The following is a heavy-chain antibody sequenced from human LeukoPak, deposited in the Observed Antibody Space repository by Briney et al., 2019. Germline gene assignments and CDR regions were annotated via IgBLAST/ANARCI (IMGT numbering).Heavy chain of an antibody. CDR2: INPSGGST. Sequence: ASVKVSCKASGYTFTSYYMHWVRQAPGQGLEWMGIINPSGGSTSYAQKFQGRVTMTRDTSTSTVYMELSSLRSEDTAVYYCARESKVVPAAGYFDYWGQGTLVTASS. CDR1: GYTFTSYY. D-gene: IGHD2-2*01. V-gene: IGHV1-46*01. CDR3: ARESKVVPAAGYFDY. J-gene: IGHJ4*02.